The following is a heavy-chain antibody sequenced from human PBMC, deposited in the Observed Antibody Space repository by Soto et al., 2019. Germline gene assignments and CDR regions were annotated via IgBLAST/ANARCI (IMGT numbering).Heavy chain of an antibody. D-gene: IGHD6-13*01. V-gene: IGHV4-39*01. CDR3: ATTPGVRAAVSCEW. CDR2: ISYSVTT. Sequence: SETLSLTCTVSSGSITSRSYYWGWIPHPPGKGLEWIGSISYSVTTFFNLSLKSRVTISMDTSKNQFYLKLISVTDTDTGVYYRATTPGVRAAVSCEWWGKGIMVTVSA. CDR1: SGSITSRSYY. J-gene: IGHJ1*01.